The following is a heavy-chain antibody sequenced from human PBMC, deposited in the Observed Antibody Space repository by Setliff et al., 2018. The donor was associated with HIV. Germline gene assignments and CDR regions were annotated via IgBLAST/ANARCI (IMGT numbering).Heavy chain of an antibody. D-gene: IGHD3-22*01. CDR1: GGTFSSYT. Sequence: SVKVSCKASGGTFSSYTISWVRQAPGQGLEWMGRIIPILGIANYAQKFQGRVTITADKSTSTAYMELSSLRSEDTAVYYCAKVIYDSSGYYYYFDYWGQGTLVTVS. V-gene: IGHV1-69*02. J-gene: IGHJ4*02. CDR2: IIPILGIA. CDR3: AKVIYDSSGYYYYFDY.